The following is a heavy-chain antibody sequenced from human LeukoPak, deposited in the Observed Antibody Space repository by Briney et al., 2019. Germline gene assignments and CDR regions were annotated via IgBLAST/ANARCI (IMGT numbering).Heavy chain of an antibody. CDR3: ARHISDDYYYYMDV. V-gene: IGHV4-39*01. Sequence: KPSETLSLTCTVSGGSISSSSYYWGWIRQPPGKGLEWIGSIYYSGSTYYNPSLKSRVTISVDTSKNQFPLKLSSVTAADTAVYYCARHISDDYYYYMDVWGKGTTVTVSS. J-gene: IGHJ6*03. CDR2: IYYSGST. CDR1: GGSISSSSYY.